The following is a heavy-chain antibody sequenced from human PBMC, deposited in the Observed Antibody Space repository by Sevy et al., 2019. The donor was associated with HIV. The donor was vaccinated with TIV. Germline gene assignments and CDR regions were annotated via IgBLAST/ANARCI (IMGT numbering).Heavy chain of an antibody. Sequence: GESLKISCAASGFTFNTHATTWVRQAPGKGLEWVSTITGPAYGTHYADSVKGRFTISRDNSKNVLYLQMNSLRADDTAVYYCAKALNPALESMLQVNLPTLKGFDVWGQGTMVTVSS. CDR2: ITGPAYGT. J-gene: IGHJ3*01. V-gene: IGHV3-23*01. CDR3: AKALNPALESMLQVNLPTLKGFDV. D-gene: IGHD2-8*01. CDR1: GFTFNTHA.